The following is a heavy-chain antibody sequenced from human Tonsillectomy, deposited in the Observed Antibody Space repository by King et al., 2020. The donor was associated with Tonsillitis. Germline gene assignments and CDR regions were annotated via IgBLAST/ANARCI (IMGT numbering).Heavy chain of an antibody. V-gene: IGHV3-30*18. J-gene: IGHJ2*01. D-gene: IGHD3-22*01. CDR3: AKGYDSSGYYSGYVEL. CDR1: GFTFSSYG. Sequence: VQLVESGGGVVQPGRSLRLSCAASGFTFSSYGMHWVRQAPGKGLEWVAVISYDGSNKYYADSVKGRFTISRDNSKNRVYLQMNSLRAEDTAVYYCAKGYDSSGYYSGYVELWGRGTLVTVSS. CDR2: ISYDGSNK.